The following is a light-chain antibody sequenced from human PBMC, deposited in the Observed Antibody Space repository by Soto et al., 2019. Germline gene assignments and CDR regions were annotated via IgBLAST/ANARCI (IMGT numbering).Light chain of an antibody. J-gene: IGKJ4*01. CDR2: AAS. CDR1: QSVSNY. Sequence: ETVLTQSPSTLSLSPGENAILSCRASQSVSNYLAWYQQKPGQAPRLLIYAASYRATGPPARFRGGGSATVFALSISILEPDYCAVYSCQHRIYWLTFGIGTNVEI. V-gene: IGKV3-11*01. CDR3: QHRIYWLT.